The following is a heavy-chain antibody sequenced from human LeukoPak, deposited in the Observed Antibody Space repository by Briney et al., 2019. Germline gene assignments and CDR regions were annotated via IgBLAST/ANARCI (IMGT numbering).Heavy chain of an antibody. J-gene: IGHJ4*02. CDR2: IKQDGSEK. CDR3: ARASGYNWNHGSDY. D-gene: IGHD1-14*01. Sequence: GGSLRLSCAASGFTFSSYWMSWVRQAPGKGLEWVANIKQDGSEKYYVDSVKGRFTISRDNAKNSLYLQMNSLRAEDTAVYYCARASGYNWNHGSDYWGQGTLVTVSS. CDR1: GFTFSSYW. V-gene: IGHV3-7*03.